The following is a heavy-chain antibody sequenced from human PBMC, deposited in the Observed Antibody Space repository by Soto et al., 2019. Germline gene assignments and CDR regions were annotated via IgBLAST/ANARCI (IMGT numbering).Heavy chain of an antibody. CDR1: GISLSTSGMN. J-gene: IGHJ1*01. CDR3: AQRTWELQSAYFQY. D-gene: IGHD1-26*01. Sequence: QITLRESGPTVVKPTETLTLTCSFSGISLSTSGMNVGWIRQPPGKALEWLALIYWNDEKRYSPSLKDRLTITKDTSKNEVVLTLTNMEPVDSRTYYCAQRTWELQSAYFQYWGQGTLVKVSS. CDR2: IYWNDEK. V-gene: IGHV2-5*01.